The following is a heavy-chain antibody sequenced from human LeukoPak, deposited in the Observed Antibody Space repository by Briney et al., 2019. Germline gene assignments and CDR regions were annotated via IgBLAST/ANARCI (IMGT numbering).Heavy chain of an antibody. V-gene: IGHV1-69*04. CDR1: GGTFSSYA. Sequence: SVKVSCKASGGTFSSYAISWVRQAPGQGLEWMGRIIPILGIANHAQKFQGRVTITADKSTSTAYMELSSLRSEDTAVYYCASIAAAGTWFGRYYGMDVWGQGTTVTVSS. D-gene: IGHD6-13*01. J-gene: IGHJ6*02. CDR3: ASIAAAGTWFGRYYGMDV. CDR2: IIPILGIA.